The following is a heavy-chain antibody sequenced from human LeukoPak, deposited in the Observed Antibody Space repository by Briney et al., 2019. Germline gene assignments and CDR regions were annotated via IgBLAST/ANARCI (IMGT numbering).Heavy chain of an antibody. D-gene: IGHD1-26*01. CDR3: AREGGLSSATGTDY. V-gene: IGHV3-48*03. Sequence: PAGTLRLSCAASGVTFSSYDMNWVRQPPGRRLEWISYISSSGSAKYYADPVKGRLTISRDNAKNSLYLQMNSLRAEDTAVYYCAREGGLSSATGTDYWGQGTLVTVSS. CDR1: GVTFSSYD. J-gene: IGHJ4*02. CDR2: ISSSGSAK.